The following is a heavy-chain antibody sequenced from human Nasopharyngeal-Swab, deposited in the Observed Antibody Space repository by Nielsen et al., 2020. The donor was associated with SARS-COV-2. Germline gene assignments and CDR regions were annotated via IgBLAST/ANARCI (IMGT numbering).Heavy chain of an antibody. J-gene: IGHJ2*01. V-gene: IGHV4-39*02. CDR1: GGSISSNGYY. D-gene: IGHD2-15*01. Sequence: GSLRLSCTVSGGSISSNGYYWGWIRQPPGKGLEWIGSIHYSGSTYYNPSLKNRVTISVDRARNQISLSLSSVTAADTAVYYCARERSARDWYFDLWGRGTLVTVSS. CDR2: IHYSGST. CDR3: ARERSARDWYFDL.